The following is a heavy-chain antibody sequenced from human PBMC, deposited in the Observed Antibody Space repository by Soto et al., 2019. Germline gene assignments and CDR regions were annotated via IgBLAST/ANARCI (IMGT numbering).Heavy chain of an antibody. J-gene: IGHJ4*02. CDR2: IFDNGDV. Sequence: SETLSLTCTVSGVSSTSFYWSWIRQSPGKGLEWIGYIFDNGDVKYNPSLMSRLTMSIDMSKNEFSLRLKSVTAADTAMYYCARGWGSKWYYFDSWGEGTLVTLSS. D-gene: IGHD3-16*01. V-gene: IGHV4-59*01. CDR3: ARGWGSKWYYFDS. CDR1: GVSSTSFY.